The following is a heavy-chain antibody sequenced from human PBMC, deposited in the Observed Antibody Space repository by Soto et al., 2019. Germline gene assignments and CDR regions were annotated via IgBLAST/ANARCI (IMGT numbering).Heavy chain of an antibody. D-gene: IGHD3-22*01. V-gene: IGHV4-31*03. CDR3: ARTTYYYDSSGYPVDY. Sequence: SETLSLTCTVSGGSISSGGYYWSWIRQHPGKGLEWIGYIYYSGSTYYNPSLKSRVTISVDTSKNQFSLKLSSVTAADTAVYYCARTTYYYDSSGYPVDYWGQGTLVT. CDR2: IYYSGST. CDR1: GGSISSGGYY. J-gene: IGHJ4*02.